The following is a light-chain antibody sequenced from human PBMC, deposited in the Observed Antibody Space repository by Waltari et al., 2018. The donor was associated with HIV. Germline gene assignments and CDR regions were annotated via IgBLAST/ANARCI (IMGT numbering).Light chain of an antibody. Sequence: SYELTQPPSVSVSPGQTARITCSGDALPKKYAYWYQPKSGQAPVMVIYEDSKRPSGIPERFSGSSSGTMATWTIRGAQVEDEADYYCYSTDSSGNHGVFGTGTTVTVL. CDR1: ALPKKY. J-gene: IGLJ1*01. CDR3: YSTDSSGNHGV. V-gene: IGLV3-10*01. CDR2: EDS.